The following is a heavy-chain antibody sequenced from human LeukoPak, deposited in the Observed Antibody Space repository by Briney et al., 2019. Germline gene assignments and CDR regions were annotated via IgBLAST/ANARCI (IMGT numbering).Heavy chain of an antibody. CDR2: ISWSSGNI. D-gene: IGHD4-17*01. CDR1: GFTFDDYA. V-gene: IGHV3-9*01. Sequence: GGSLRLSCAASGFTFDDYAMHWVRQAPGKGLEWVSGISWSSGNIGYADSVKGRFTISRDNAKNSLYLQMNSLRAEDTALYYCAKAPRPTVTTSYFDYWGQGTLVTVSS. J-gene: IGHJ4*02. CDR3: AKAPRPTVTTSYFDY.